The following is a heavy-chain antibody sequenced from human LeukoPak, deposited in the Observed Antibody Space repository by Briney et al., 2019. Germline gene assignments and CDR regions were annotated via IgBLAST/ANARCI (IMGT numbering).Heavy chain of an antibody. D-gene: IGHD2-2*01. Sequence: TGGSLRLSCAASGFTFDDYAMHWVRQAPGKGLEWVSGISWNSGSIGYADSVKGRFTISRDNAKNSLYLQMNSLRAEDTAVYYCARDLSDVVVPAAIEGANWFDPWGQGTLVTVSS. CDR1: GFTFDDYA. CDR2: ISWNSGSI. V-gene: IGHV3-9*01. CDR3: ARDLSDVVVPAAIEGANWFDP. J-gene: IGHJ5*02.